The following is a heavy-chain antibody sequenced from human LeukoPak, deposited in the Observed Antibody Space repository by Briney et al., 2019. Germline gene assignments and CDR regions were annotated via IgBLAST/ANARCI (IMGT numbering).Heavy chain of an antibody. Sequence: SETLSLTCTVSGYSISSGYYWGWSRPPPGRRREGLGEINHSGSNNYHPSLRRRLTISEEKKNKKFSLNMTSVTAADTAVYFCARRTPGLYFGAFYYYMDVWGKGATVIISS. CDR2: INHSGSN. J-gene: IGHJ6*03. D-gene: IGHD3-16*02. V-gene: IGHV4-38-2*02. CDR3: ARRTPGLYFGAFYYYMDV. CDR1: GYSISSGYY.